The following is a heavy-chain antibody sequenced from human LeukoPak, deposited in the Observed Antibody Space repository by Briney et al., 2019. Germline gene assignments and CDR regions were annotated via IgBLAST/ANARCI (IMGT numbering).Heavy chain of an antibody. Sequence: PGGSLRLSCAASGFTFSSYAMHWVRQAPGKGLEWVAVISYDGSNKYYADSVKGRFTISRDNSKNALYLQMNSLRAEDTAVYYCARVHTVSHYYDSSGYDYWGQGTLVTVSS. V-gene: IGHV3-30-3*01. J-gene: IGHJ4*02. D-gene: IGHD3-22*01. CDR2: ISYDGSNK. CDR3: ARVHTVSHYYDSSGYDY. CDR1: GFTFSSYA.